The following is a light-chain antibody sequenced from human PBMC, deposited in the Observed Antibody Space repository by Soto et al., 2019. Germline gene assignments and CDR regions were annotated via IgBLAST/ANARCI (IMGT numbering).Light chain of an antibody. CDR1: QTISNW. CDR2: AAS. V-gene: IGKV1-39*01. J-gene: IGKJ2*01. CDR3: QQSYSMPYA. Sequence: DIQMTQSPSTLSASVGDRFTIXXRASQTISNWLAWYQQKPGKAPKXVIYAASTLQTGVPSRFTGSGAGTDFTLTIISLQPEDYATYFCQQSYSMPYAFGPGTKVDIK.